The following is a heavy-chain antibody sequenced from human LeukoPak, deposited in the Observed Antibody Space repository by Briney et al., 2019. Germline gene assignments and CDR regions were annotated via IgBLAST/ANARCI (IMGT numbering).Heavy chain of an antibody. CDR2: IDPSSGST. D-gene: IGHD3/OR15-3a*01. CDR1: GYTFTSYG. Sequence: ASVKVSCKASGYTFTSYGISWVRQAPGQGLEWMGIIDPSSGSTSYAQKFQGRVTMTRDTSTNTVYMELSSLRSEDTAVYYCARGWNGLVPSFWGQGTLVTVSS. J-gene: IGHJ4*02. V-gene: IGHV1-46*01. CDR3: ARGWNGLVPSF.